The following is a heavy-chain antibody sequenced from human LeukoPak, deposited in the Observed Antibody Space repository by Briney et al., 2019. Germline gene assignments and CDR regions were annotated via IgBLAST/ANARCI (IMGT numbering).Heavy chain of an antibody. CDR3: ARDGPPAGAGDFDY. D-gene: IGHD2-2*01. Sequence: GGSLRLSCAASGFSTRTYSMGWVRQAPGKGLEWVSYIGPTSIYADSVKGRFTISRDNAKNTLYLQMNSLRAEDTAVYYCARDGPPAGAGDFDYWGQGTPVTVSS. CDR1: GFSTRTYS. V-gene: IGHV3-48*01. CDR2: IGPTSI. J-gene: IGHJ4*02.